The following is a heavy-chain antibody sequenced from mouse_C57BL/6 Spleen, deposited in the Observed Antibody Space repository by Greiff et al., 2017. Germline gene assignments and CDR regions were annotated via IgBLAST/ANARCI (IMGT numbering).Heavy chain of an antibody. V-gene: IGHV1-61*01. D-gene: IGHD2-2*01. CDR1: GYTFTSYW. Sequence: QVQLQQPGAELVRPGSSVKLSCKASGYTFTSYWMDWVKQRPGQGLEWIGNIYPSDSETHYNQKFKDKATLTVDKSSSTAYMQLSSLTSEDSAVYYCARPPYGYDTGPFAYWGQGTLVTVSA. J-gene: IGHJ3*01. CDR3: ARPPYGYDTGPFAY. CDR2: IYPSDSET.